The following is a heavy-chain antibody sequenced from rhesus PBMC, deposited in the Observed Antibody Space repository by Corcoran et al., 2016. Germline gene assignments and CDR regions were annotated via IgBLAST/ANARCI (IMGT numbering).Heavy chain of an antibody. V-gene: IGHV4-160*01. CDR3: ARGGYSQRN. CDR2: IRSGGST. CDR1: GGSISSNY. J-gene: IGHJ4*01. Sequence: QVQLQQWGEGLVKPSETLSLTCAVYGGSISSNYWSWIRQPPGKGLEWIGRIRSGGSTNYNPSLKSRVTISIDTSKNQFSLKLSSVTAADTAVYYCARGGYSQRNWGQGVLVTVSS. D-gene: IGHD1-44*02.